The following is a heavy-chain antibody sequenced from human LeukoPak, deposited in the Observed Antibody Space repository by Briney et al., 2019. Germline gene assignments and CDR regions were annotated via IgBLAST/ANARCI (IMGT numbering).Heavy chain of an antibody. CDR1: GGTFSSYA. CDR3: ARGVVVVAASFRFDP. D-gene: IGHD2-15*01. Sequence: ASVKVSCKASGGTFSSYAISWVRQAPGQGLEWMGWINPNSGGTNYAQKFQGRVTMTRDTSISTAYMELSRLRSDDTAVYYCARGVVVVAASFRFDPWGQGTLVTVSS. J-gene: IGHJ5*02. CDR2: INPNSGGT. V-gene: IGHV1-2*02.